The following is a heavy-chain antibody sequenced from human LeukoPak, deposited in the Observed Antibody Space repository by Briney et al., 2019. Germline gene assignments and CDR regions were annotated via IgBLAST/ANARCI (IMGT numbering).Heavy chain of an antibody. J-gene: IGHJ4*02. CDR2: INHSGST. Sequence: SETLSLTCAVYGGSFSGYYWSWIRQPPGKGLEWIGEINHSGSTNYNPSLKSRVTISVDTSKNQFSLKLSSVTAADTAVYYCARGLVVPAARMPCFDYWGQGTLVTVSS. CDR1: GGSFSGYY. D-gene: IGHD2-2*01. CDR3: ARGLVVPAARMPCFDY. V-gene: IGHV4-34*01.